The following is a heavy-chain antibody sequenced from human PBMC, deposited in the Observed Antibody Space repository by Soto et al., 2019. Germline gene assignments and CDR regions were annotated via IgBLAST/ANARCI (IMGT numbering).Heavy chain of an antibody. J-gene: IGHJ6*02. CDR3: ARDQAAAGYYYYYYGMDV. Sequence: SETLSLTCTVSGGSVSSGSYYWSWIRQPPGKGLEWIGYIYYSGSTNYNPSLKSRVTISVDTSKNQFSLKLSSVTAADTAVYYCARDQAAAGYYYYYYGMDVWGQGTTVTVSS. D-gene: IGHD6-13*01. CDR2: IYYSGST. V-gene: IGHV4-61*01. CDR1: GGSVSSGSYY.